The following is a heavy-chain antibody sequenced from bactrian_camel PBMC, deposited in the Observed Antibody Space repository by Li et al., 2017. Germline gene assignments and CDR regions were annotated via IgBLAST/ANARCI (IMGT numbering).Heavy chain of an antibody. J-gene: IGHJ6*01. V-gene: IGHV3S25*01. CDR3: VREQKSGDYAPAFGY. CDR2: INPGGGTA. CDR1: GFTFSKYW. D-gene: IGHD4*01. Sequence: QLVESGGGLVQPGGSLRLSCAVSGFTFSKYWMNWVRQAPGKGLEWVSTINPGGGTAYYVDLVKGRFTIYRDNAKNTVYLQMNSLKPEDTAVYYCVREQKSGDYAPAFGYWGQGTQVTVS.